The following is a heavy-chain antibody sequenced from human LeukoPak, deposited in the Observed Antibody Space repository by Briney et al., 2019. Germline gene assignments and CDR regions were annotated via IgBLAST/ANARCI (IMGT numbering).Heavy chain of an antibody. Sequence: PGGSLRLSCAASGFTFSNYGMHWVRQAPGKGLEWVTFIRYDGSNKYYADSVKGRFTISRDNSKNTLYLQMNSLRAEDTAVYYCANNKRFGELFWGQGTLVTVSS. D-gene: IGHD3-10*01. V-gene: IGHV3-30*02. CDR3: ANNKRFGELF. CDR2: IRYDGSNK. J-gene: IGHJ4*02. CDR1: GFTFSNYG.